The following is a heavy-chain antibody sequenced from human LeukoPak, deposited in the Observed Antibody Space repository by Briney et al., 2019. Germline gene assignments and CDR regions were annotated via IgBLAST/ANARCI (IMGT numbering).Heavy chain of an antibody. CDR3: ARGPKTYVWSGGFDP. Sequence: GGSLRLSCAASGFTFSSYWMHWVRQAPGKGLVWVSRINSDGSSTSYADSVKGRFTISRDNAKNTLYLQMNSLRAEDTAVYYCARGPKTYVWSGGFDPWGQGTLVTVS. D-gene: IGHD3-16*01. CDR1: GFTFSSYW. V-gene: IGHV3-74*01. CDR2: INSDGSST. J-gene: IGHJ5*02.